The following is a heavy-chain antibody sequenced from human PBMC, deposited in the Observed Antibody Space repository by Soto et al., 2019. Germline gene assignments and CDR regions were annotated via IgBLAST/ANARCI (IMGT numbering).Heavy chain of an antibody. CDR3: AGDPSAGDSAGY. V-gene: IGHV1-69*08. CDR1: GGTFSSYT. CDR2: IIPILGIA. J-gene: IGHJ4*02. D-gene: IGHD2-21*01. Sequence: QVQLVQSGAEVKKPGSSVKVSCKASGGTFSSYTISWVRQAPGQGLEWMGRIIPILGIANYAQKFQGSVTITADKPSSQADMEPSSLRSEDTGVDDCAGDPSAGDSAGYWGQGTLVPVCS.